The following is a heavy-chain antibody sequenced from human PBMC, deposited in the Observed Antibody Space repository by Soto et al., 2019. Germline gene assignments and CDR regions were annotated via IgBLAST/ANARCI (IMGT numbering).Heavy chain of an antibody. CDR1: GYSFTSLD. J-gene: IGHJ4*02. V-gene: IGHV1-8*01. Sequence: QVQLVQSGAEVREPGASVKVSCKASGYSFTSLDINWVRQTAGQGLEWMGWMQPSTGRTGYAQKLKGRITMTRDTSISTADMELTTLTSDDTAFYYCARGVSAGVDYWGQGTLVTVSS. CDR3: ARGVSAGVDY. D-gene: IGHD1-26*01. CDR2: MQPSTGRT.